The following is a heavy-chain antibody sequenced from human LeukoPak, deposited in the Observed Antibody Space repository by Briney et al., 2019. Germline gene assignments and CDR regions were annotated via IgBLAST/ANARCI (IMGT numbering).Heavy chain of an antibody. CDR3: ARDRRFLNTPTGSYFDY. J-gene: IGHJ4*02. CDR1: GYTFTSYY. Sequence: ASVKVSCKASGYTFTSYYMHWVRQAPGQGLEWMGIINPSGGSTSYAQKFQGRVTMTRDTSTSTVYMELSSLRSEDTAVYYCARDRRFLNTPTGSYFDYWGQGTLVTVSS. D-gene: IGHD3-3*01. V-gene: IGHV1-46*01. CDR2: INPSGGST.